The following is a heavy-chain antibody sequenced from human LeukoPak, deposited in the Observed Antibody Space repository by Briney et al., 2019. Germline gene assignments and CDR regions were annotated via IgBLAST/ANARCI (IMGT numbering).Heavy chain of an antibody. CDR1: RFTFSSYE. Sequence: GGSLRLSCAASRFTFSSYEMNWVSQAPGKGMGWVSYISSSGSTIYYADSVKGQFTISRDNAKNSLYLQMNSLRAEDTAVYYCARDGYCSGGSCEEIDYWGQGTLVTVSS. D-gene: IGHD2-15*01. J-gene: IGHJ4*02. CDR2: ISSSGSTI. CDR3: ARDGYCSGGSCEEIDY. V-gene: IGHV3-48*03.